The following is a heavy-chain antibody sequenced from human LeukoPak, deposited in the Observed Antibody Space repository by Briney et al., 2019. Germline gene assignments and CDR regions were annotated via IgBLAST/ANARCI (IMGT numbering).Heavy chain of an antibody. Sequence: SETLSLTCTVSGGSISSSSYYWGWIRQPPGKGLEWIGSIYYSGSTYYNPSLKSRVTISVDTSKNQFSLKLSSVTAADTAVYYCARVGYILTPFDIWGQGTMVTVSS. D-gene: IGHD3-9*01. CDR3: ARVGYILTPFDI. J-gene: IGHJ3*02. CDR1: GGSISSSSYY. V-gene: IGHV4-39*01. CDR2: IYYSGST.